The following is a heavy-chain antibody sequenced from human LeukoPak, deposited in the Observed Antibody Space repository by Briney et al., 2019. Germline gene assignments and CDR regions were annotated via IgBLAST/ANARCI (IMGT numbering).Heavy chain of an antibody. Sequence: PSETLSLTCTVSDGSITMYYWTWIRQPPGKGLEWIGEINHSGSTNYNPSLKSRVTISVDTSKNQFSLKLSSVTAADTAVYYCASEVYDSSGYYYGYWGQGTLVTVSS. CDR3: ASEVYDSSGYYYGY. CDR1: DGSITMYY. V-gene: IGHV4-34*01. J-gene: IGHJ4*02. CDR2: INHSGST. D-gene: IGHD3-22*01.